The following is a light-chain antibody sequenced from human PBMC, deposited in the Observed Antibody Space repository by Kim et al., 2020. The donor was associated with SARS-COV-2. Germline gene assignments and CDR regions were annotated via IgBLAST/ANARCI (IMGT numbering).Light chain of an antibody. Sequence: APLGDWVPITCRASQSISSWLAWYQQKPGKAPKLLIYDAASLESGVPSRFSGSGSGTEFTLPISSLQPDDFATYYCQQYNSYSYTLGQGTKLEI. CDR3: QQYNSYSYT. V-gene: IGKV1-5*01. CDR1: QSISSW. CDR2: DAA. J-gene: IGKJ2*01.